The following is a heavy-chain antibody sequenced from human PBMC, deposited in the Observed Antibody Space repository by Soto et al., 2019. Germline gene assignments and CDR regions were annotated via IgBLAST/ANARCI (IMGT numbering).Heavy chain of an antibody. J-gene: IGHJ5*02. Sequence: SETLSLTCTVSGGSIGTYYWSWLRQPPGKGLEWIGYVYHTGSTKYSPSLKSRVTISVDTSRNQFSLKLSSVTAADTAVYFCARVTDGWFDPWGQGTLVTVSS. CDR3: ARVTDGWFDP. V-gene: IGHV4-59*13. CDR1: GGSIGTYY. CDR2: VYHTGST.